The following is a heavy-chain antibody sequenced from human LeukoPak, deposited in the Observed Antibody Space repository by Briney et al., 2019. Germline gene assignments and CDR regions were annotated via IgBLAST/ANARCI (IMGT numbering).Heavy chain of an antibody. J-gene: IGHJ4*02. CDR3: ARRRIATQAVDY. CDR1: GGSISSSSYY. V-gene: IGHV4-39*01. Sequence: SETLSLTCTVSGGSISSSSYYWGWIRQPPGKGLEWIGSIYYSGSTYYNPSLKSRVTISVDTSKNQFSLKPSSVTAADTAVYYCARRRIATQAVDYWGQGTLVTVSS. CDR2: IYYSGST. D-gene: IGHD6-13*01.